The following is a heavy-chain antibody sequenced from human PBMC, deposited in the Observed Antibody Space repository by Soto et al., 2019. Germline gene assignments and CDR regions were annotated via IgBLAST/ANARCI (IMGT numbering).Heavy chain of an antibody. D-gene: IGHD5-18*01. V-gene: IGHV3-49*04. Sequence: HPGGSLRLSCSASGFTFSDYAMSWVRQAPGKGLEWVAFITKKTYGATTEYAASVKGRFTISRDDSKSIVYLQLNSLKAEDTAVYYCTRDSGYSFDYWGQGTLVTVSS. CDR1: GFTFSDYA. CDR3: TRDSGYSFDY. CDR2: ITKKTYGATT. J-gene: IGHJ4*02.